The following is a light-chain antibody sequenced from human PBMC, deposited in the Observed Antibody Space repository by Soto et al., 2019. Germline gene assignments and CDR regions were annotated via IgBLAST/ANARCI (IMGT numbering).Light chain of an antibody. CDR2: EVS. V-gene: IGLV2-14*01. CDR3: NSYTSSNTYV. CDR1: SSDVGAHKF. Sequence: QSALTQPASVSGSPGQAITISCSGSSSDVGAHKFVSWYQHHPGKAPKLMIYEVSNRPSGVSNRFSGSKSGNTASLTISGLQAEDEADYYCNSYTSSNTYVFGSGTKVTVL. J-gene: IGLJ1*01.